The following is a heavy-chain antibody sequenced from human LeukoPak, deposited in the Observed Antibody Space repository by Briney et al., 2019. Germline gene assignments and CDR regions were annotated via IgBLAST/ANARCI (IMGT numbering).Heavy chain of an antibody. CDR1: GFTFNKSG. V-gene: IGHV3-7*01. J-gene: IGHJ4*02. CDR2: INADGRAE. Sequence: GGSLRLSCAASGFTFNKSGMTWVRQTPGKGLEWVANINADGRAEYYVDSVKGRFAISRDNAKSSVFLQMNNLRAEDTAVYYCAKWGSTWGFDNWGQGTLVTVSS. CDR3: AKWGSTWGFDN. D-gene: IGHD7-27*01.